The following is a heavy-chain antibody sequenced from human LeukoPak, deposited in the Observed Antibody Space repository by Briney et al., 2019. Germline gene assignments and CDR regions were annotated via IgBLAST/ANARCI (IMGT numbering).Heavy chain of an antibody. J-gene: IGHJ4*02. V-gene: IGHV3-23*01. D-gene: IGHD5-24*01. CDR2: LSGSGGST. Sequence: GGSLRLSCAASGFTFSSYAMSWVRQAPGKGLEWVSALSGSGGSTYYADSVKGRFTISRDNSKNTLYLQMNSLRAEDTAVYYCAKVRGIDGYYYFDYWGQGTLVTVSS. CDR3: AKVRGIDGYYYFDY. CDR1: GFTFSSYA.